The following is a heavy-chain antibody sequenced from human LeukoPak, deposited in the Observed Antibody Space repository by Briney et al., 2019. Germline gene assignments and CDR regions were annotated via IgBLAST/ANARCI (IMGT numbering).Heavy chain of an antibody. CDR3: ARDLSTTGLVPHYYYYMDV. Sequence: SSVKVSCKASGGTFSSYAISWVRQAPGQGLEWMGGIIPIFGTANYAQKFQGRVTITADESTSTAYMELSSLRSEDTAVYYCARDLSTTGLVPHYYYYMDVWDKGTTVTVSS. V-gene: IGHV1-69*01. CDR2: IIPIFGTA. D-gene: IGHD1-1*01. CDR1: GGTFSSYA. J-gene: IGHJ6*03.